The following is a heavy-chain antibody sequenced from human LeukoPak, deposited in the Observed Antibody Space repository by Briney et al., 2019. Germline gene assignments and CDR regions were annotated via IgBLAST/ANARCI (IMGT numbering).Heavy chain of an antibody. J-gene: IGHJ3*02. Sequence: SETLSLTCTISGGSISSYYWSWIRQPPGKGLEWIGYIYSSGSTSYNSSLKSQLTMSLDTSNNQFSLNLSSVTAADTALYYCATTTYGGNSGTFDIWGQGTMVTVFS. D-gene: IGHD4-23*01. CDR2: IYSSGST. V-gene: IGHV4-59*01. CDR3: ATTTYGGNSGTFDI. CDR1: GGSISSYY.